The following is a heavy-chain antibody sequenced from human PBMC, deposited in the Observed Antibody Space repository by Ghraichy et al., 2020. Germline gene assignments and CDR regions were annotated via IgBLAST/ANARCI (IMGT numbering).Heavy chain of an antibody. Sequence: SQTLSLTCSISGGSICNSYWSWLRQPPGEGLEWIGYIHSDGRTNYNPSLRRRVSISRDTSRNQFSLNLNAVIAADTAVYYCARGAGWWDYWAQGTLVTVSS. V-gene: IGHV4-4*09. CDR2: IHSDGRT. J-gene: IGHJ4*02. D-gene: IGHD6-19*01. CDR1: GGSICNSY. CDR3: ARGAGWWDY.